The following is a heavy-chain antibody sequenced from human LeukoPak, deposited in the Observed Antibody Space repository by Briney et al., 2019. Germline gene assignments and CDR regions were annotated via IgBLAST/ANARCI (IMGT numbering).Heavy chain of an antibody. V-gene: IGHV3-23*01. J-gene: IGHJ4*02. D-gene: IGHD5-18*01. CDR3: ARWGTAMVTSGY. CDR1: GFTFSSYA. Sequence: GGSLRLSCAASGFTFSSYAMSWVRQAPGKGLEWVSAISGSGGSTYYADSVKGRFTISRDNSKNTLYLQMNSLRAEDTAVYYCARWGTAMVTSGYWGQGTLVTVSS. CDR2: ISGSGGST.